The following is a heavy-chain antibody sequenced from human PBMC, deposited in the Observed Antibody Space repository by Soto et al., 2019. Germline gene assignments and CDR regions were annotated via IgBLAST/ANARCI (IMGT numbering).Heavy chain of an antibody. J-gene: IGHJ6*03. D-gene: IGHD3-3*01. CDR3: ARFPENNDFWSGYEPGPRRYYYYYMDV. Sequence: GGSLRLSCAASGFTFSSYSMNWVRQAPGKGLEWVSSISSSSSYIYYADSVKGRFTISRDNAKNSLYLQMNSLRAEDTAVYYCARFPENNDFWSGYEPGPRRYYYYYMDVWGKGTTVTVAS. CDR2: ISSSSSYI. CDR1: GFTFSSYS. V-gene: IGHV3-21*01.